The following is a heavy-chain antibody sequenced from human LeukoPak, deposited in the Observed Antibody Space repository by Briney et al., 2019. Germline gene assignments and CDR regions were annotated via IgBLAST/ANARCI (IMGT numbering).Heavy chain of an antibody. J-gene: IGHJ3*02. CDR1: GGSISSYY. V-gene: IGHV4-4*07. D-gene: IGHD2-2*02. CDR3: ARATRSSTSCYNDQCDGDAFDI. CDR2: IYTSGST. Sequence: SETLSLTCTVSGGSISSYYWSWIRQPAGKGLEWIGRIYTSGSTNYNPSLKSRVTMSVDTSKNQFSLKLSSVTAADTAVYYCARATRSSTSCYNDQCDGDAFDIWGQGTMVTVSS.